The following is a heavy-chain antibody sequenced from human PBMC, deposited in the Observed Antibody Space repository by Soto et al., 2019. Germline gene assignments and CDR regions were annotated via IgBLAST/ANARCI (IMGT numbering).Heavy chain of an antibody. CDR1: GFTFSSYG. J-gene: IGHJ4*02. CDR3: AKEGGLSGSYDISSSYYFDY. Sequence: QVQLVESGGGVVQPGRSLRLSCVASGFTFSSYGMHWVRQAPGKGLVWVAIISYDGSNTYYADSVKGRFTISRDSSKNTLYLQMNSLRAEDTSVYYCAKEGGLSGSYDISSSYYFDYWGQGTLVTVSS. CDR2: ISYDGSNT. V-gene: IGHV3-30*18. D-gene: IGHD1-26*01.